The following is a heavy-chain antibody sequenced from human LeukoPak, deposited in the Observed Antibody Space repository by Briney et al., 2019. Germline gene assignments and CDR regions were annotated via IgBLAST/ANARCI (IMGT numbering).Heavy chain of an antibody. CDR3: ARVPSGPDYYYYMDV. J-gene: IGHJ6*03. CDR2: INPSGGST. Sequence: GASVKVSCKASGYTFTSYYMHWVRQAPGQGLEWMGIINPSGGSTSYAQKFQGRVTMTRDMSTSTVYMELSSLRSEDTAVYYCARVPSGPDYYYYMDVWGKGTTVTVSS. V-gene: IGHV1-46*01. CDR1: GYTFTSYY.